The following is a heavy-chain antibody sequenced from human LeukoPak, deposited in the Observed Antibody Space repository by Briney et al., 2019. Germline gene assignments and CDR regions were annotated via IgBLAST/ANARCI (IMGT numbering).Heavy chain of an antibody. Sequence: EPLSLPCTVSGGSIGSYYGSWARPPPEKGLEGIGNIVYTGRTNYNPSLKSRVTISIDTSKNQFSLRLNSVTAADTAVYYCARNSWWDGSKTFSNWFGPWGQGTLVTVSS. V-gene: IGHV4-59*13. CDR1: GGSIGSYY. J-gene: IGHJ5*02. CDR3: ARNSWWDGSKTFSNWFGP. CDR2: IVYTGRT. D-gene: IGHD3-10*01.